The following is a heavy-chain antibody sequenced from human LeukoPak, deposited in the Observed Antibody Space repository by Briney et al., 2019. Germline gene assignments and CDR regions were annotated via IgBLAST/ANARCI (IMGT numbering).Heavy chain of an antibody. CDR1: GFTFDDYA. Sequence: PGGSLRLSCAASGFTFDDYAMHWVRQAPGKGLEWVSGISWSSGSIGYADSVKGRFTISRDNAKNSLYLQMNSLRAEDTALYYCANGGHYYDSSGYYYRDAFDIWGQGTMVTVSS. CDR2: ISWSSGSI. CDR3: ANGGHYYDSSGYYYRDAFDI. D-gene: IGHD3-22*01. V-gene: IGHV3-9*01. J-gene: IGHJ3*02.